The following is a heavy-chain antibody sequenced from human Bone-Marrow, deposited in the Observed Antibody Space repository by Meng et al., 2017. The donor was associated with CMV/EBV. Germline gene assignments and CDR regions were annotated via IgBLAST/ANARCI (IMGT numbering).Heavy chain of an antibody. CDR3: AREVKEGGSIDY. Sequence: SLKISCVASGFTFRDHYMTWIRQAPRKGLEWVSYISTSGSPIYYADSVKGRFTMSRDNAKSSLYLQMNSLRAEDTAVYYCAREVKEGGSIDYWGQGTLVTVSS. D-gene: IGHD1-26*01. CDR1: GFTFRDHY. V-gene: IGHV3-11*01. J-gene: IGHJ4*02. CDR2: ISTSGSPI.